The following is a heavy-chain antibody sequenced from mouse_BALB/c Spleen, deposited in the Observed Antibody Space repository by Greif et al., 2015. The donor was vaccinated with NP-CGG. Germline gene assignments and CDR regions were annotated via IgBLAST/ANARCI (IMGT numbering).Heavy chain of an antibody. CDR2: IDPANGNT. Sequence: EVQRVESGAELVKPGASVKLSCTASGFNIKDTYMHWVKQRPEQGLEWIGRIDPANGNTKYDPKFQGKVTITADTSSNTAYLQLSSLTSEDTAVYYCARWDWYFDVWGAGTTVTVSS. V-gene: IGHV14-3*02. CDR1: GFNIKDTY. CDR3: ARWDWYFDV. J-gene: IGHJ1*01.